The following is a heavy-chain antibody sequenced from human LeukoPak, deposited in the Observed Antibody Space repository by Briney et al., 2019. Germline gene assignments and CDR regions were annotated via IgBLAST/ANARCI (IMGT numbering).Heavy chain of an antibody. J-gene: IGHJ4*02. CDR3: ARWGATGYGDY. CDR2: SSDSCSTI. Sequence: WGTLCLTCAASGFTFSSYGKNWVRQPPGKGLEWVSYSSDSCSTIYYADSVKGRLTISRDNAKNSLYRQMNSLRAEDTAVYYCARWGATGYGDYWGQGTLVTVSS. D-gene: IGHD3-9*01. V-gene: IGHV3-48*03. CDR1: GFTFSSYG.